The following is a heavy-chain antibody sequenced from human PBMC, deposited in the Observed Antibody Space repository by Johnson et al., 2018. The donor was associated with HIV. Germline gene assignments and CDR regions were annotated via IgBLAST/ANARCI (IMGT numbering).Heavy chain of an antibody. D-gene: IGHD5-18*01. CDR2: ISYDGRNK. V-gene: IGHV3-30*19. Sequence: VQLVESGGGVVQPGRSLRLSCAASGFTFSSYGMHWVRQAPGKGLEWVAVISYDGRNKYYADSVKGRFTISRDNSKNTLYLQMNSLRAEDTAVYYCARDTSVDTGTLYPFDIWGQGTMVTVSS. CDR1: GFTFSSYG. J-gene: IGHJ3*02. CDR3: ARDTSVDTGTLYPFDI.